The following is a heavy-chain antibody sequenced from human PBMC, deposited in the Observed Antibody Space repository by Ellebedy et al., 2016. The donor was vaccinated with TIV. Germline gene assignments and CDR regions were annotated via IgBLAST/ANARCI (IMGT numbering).Heavy chain of an antibody. D-gene: IGHD6-19*01. CDR1: GGTFSSYA. Sequence: SVKVSXKASGGTFSSYAISWVRQAPGQGLEWMGGIIPIFGTANYAQKFQGRVTITADESTSTAYMELSSLRSEDTAVYYCARGGGSGYYYYYGMDVWGQGTTVTVSS. CDR3: ARGGGSGYYYYYGMDV. J-gene: IGHJ6*02. CDR2: IIPIFGTA. V-gene: IGHV1-69*13.